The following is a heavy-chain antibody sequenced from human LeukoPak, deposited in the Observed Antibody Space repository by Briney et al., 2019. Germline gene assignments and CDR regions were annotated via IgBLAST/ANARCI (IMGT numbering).Heavy chain of an antibody. V-gene: IGHV1-2*06. Sequence: ASVKVSCKASGYTFTGYYVHWVRQAPGQGLEWMGRINPNSGDTNYAQKFQGRVTMTRDTSISTAYMELSRLRSDDTAVYYCARDYRGGDCFPDYWGQGTLVTVSS. CDR1: GYTFTGYY. J-gene: IGHJ4*02. CDR2: INPNSGDT. D-gene: IGHD2-21*02. CDR3: ARDYRGGDCFPDY.